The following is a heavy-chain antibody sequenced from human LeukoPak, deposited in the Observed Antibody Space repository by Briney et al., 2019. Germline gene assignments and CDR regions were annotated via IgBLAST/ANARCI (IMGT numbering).Heavy chain of an antibody. Sequence: PGGSLRLSCAASGFTFSSYGMHWVRQAPGKGLEWVAVIWYDGSNKYYADSVKGRFTISRDNSKNTLYLQMNSLRAEDTAVYYCARDGKAYCGGDCYSSFDYWGQGTLVTASS. D-gene: IGHD2-21*02. V-gene: IGHV3-33*01. CDR3: ARDGKAYCGGDCYSSFDY. CDR1: GFTFSSYG. J-gene: IGHJ4*02. CDR2: IWYDGSNK.